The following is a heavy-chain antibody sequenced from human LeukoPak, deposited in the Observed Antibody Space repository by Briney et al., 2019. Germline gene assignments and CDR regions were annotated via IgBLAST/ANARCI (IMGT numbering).Heavy chain of an antibody. D-gene: IGHD3-10*01. CDR2: ISSSSYI. CDR1: GFTFSSYS. CDR3: ARTVWFGELLPSDY. V-gene: IGHV3-21*01. Sequence: GGSLRLSCAASGFTFSSYSMNWVRQAPGKGLEWVSSISSSSYIYYADSVKGRFTISRDNAKNSLYLQMNSLRAEDTAVYYCARTVWFGELLPSDYWGQGTLVTVSS. J-gene: IGHJ4*02.